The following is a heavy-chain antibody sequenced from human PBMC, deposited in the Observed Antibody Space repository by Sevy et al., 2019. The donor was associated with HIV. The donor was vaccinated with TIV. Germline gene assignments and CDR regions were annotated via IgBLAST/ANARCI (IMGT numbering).Heavy chain of an antibody. Sequence: SETLSLTCTVSSASIGSADYYWTWIRQPPGKALEWIGYIYYSGTIYYNPSLRSRVTISLDTSKNQFSLMLSSVTAADTAMYYCTRTRGGGCRGWFDYWGQGTLVTVSS. CDR1: SASIGSADYY. D-gene: IGHD3-10*01. V-gene: IGHV4-30-4*01. J-gene: IGHJ4*02. CDR2: IYYSGTI. CDR3: TRTRGGGCRGWFDY.